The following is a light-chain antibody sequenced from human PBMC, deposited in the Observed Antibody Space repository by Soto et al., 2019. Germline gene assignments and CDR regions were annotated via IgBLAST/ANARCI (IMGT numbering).Light chain of an antibody. CDR2: EDR. V-gene: IGLV3-1*01. J-gene: IGLJ1*01. Sequence: SYELTQPPSVSVSPGQTASITCSGDELGDKYVCWYQQKPGQSPVMVIYEDRKRPSGIPERFSGSNSGNTATLTISGTQTMDEADYYCQTWDSSTGVFGTGTKGTVL. CDR3: QTWDSSTGV. CDR1: ELGDKY.